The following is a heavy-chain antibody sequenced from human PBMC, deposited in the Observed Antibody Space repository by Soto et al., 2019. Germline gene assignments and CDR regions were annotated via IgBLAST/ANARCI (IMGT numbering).Heavy chain of an antibody. J-gene: IGHJ3*02. CDR1: GYSFTSYW. V-gene: IGHV5-10-1*01. CDR3: ARQDLAGYYYDSSGPTTTPAAFDS. D-gene: IGHD3-22*01. Sequence: GESLKISCKGSGYSFTSYWISWVRQMPGKGLEWMGRIDPSDSYTNYSPSFQGHVTISADKSISTAYLQWSSLKASDTAMYYCARQDLAGYYYDSSGPTTTPAAFDSWGQGTMVTVSS. CDR2: IDPSDSYT.